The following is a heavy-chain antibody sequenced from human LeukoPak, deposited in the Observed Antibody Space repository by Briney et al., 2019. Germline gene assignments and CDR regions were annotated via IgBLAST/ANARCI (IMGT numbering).Heavy chain of an antibody. J-gene: IGHJ4*02. CDR1: GGSIGSYY. CDR3: ARGVDSSGFLN. CDR2: IYYSGST. V-gene: IGHV4-59*01. D-gene: IGHD6-19*01. Sequence: SGTLSLTCTVSGGSIGSYYWSWIRQPPGKGLEWLGYIYYSGSTNYNPSLKSRVTISVDTSKNQFSLKLSSVTAADTAVYYCARGVDSSGFLNWGQGTLVTVSS.